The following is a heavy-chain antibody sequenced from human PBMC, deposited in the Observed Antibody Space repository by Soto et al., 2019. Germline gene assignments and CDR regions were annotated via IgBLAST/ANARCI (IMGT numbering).Heavy chain of an antibody. D-gene: IGHD3-3*01. Sequence: GASVKVSCKASGYTFTGYYMHWVRQAPGQGLEWMGWINPNSGGTNYAQKFQGWVTMTRDTSISTAYMELSRLRSDDTAVYYCARARVRKKYDFWSGYPLYYGMDVWGQGTTVTVSS. J-gene: IGHJ6*02. CDR1: GYTFTGYY. CDR3: ARARVRKKYDFWSGYPLYYGMDV. V-gene: IGHV1-2*04. CDR2: INPNSGGT.